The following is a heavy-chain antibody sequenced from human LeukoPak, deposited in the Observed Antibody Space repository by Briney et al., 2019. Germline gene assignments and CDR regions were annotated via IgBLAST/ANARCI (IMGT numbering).Heavy chain of an antibody. J-gene: IGHJ4*02. CDR2: IYYSGST. V-gene: IGHV4-59*01. CDR3: ASEKSGSYYRWFDY. CDR1: GGSISSYY. Sequence: SETLSLTCTVSGGSISSYYWSWIRQPPGKGLEWIGYIYYSGSTNYSPSLKSRVTISVDTSKNQFSLKLSSVTAADTAVYYCASEKSGSYYRWFDYWGQGTLVTVSS. D-gene: IGHD1-26*01.